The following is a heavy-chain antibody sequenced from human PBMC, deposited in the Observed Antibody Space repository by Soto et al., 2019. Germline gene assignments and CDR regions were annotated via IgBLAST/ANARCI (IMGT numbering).Heavy chain of an antibody. CDR1: GGSISSYY. Sequence: QVQLQESGPGLVKPSETLSLTCTVSGGSISSYYWSWIRQPPGKGLEWIGYIYYSGSTNYNPSLKSPVTISVDTSKNQFSLKLSSVTAADTAVYYCARDIMGTNYYYYGMDVWGQGTTVTVSS. CDR3: ARDIMGTNYYYYGMDV. V-gene: IGHV4-59*01. J-gene: IGHJ6*02. CDR2: IYYSGST. D-gene: IGHD2-8*01.